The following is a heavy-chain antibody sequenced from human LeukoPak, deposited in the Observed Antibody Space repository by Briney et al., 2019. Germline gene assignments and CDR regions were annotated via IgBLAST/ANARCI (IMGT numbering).Heavy chain of an antibody. Sequence: PGGSLRLSCTASGFTFSGYSMNWIRQAPGKGLEWVSSFGTRSTSIYHAGSVKGRFAISRDNAKNSLYLQMNSLRAEDTAVYYCARDPDFSAFDIWGQGTLVTVSS. V-gene: IGHV3-21*04. D-gene: IGHD4-11*01. J-gene: IGHJ3*02. CDR2: FGTRSTSI. CDR3: ARDPDFSAFDI. CDR1: GFTFSGYS.